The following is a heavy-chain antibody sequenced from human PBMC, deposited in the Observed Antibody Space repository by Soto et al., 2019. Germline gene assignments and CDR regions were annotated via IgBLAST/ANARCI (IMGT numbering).Heavy chain of an antibody. CDR3: ARSGSTWRYFCDY. J-gene: IGHJ4*02. CDR2: VYYSGTT. Sequence: SETLSLTCTVSGGSISSYYWTWIRQPPGKGLEWVGYVYYSGTTYYNPSLQIRVTISVDTSKNQFSLKVKSVTAADTAIYYCARSGSTWRYFCDYWGQGSLVTVSS. V-gene: IGHV4-59*01. D-gene: IGHD6-13*01. CDR1: GGSISSYY.